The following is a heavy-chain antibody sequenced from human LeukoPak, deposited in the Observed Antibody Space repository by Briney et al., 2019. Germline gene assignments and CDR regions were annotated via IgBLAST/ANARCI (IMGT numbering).Heavy chain of an antibody. CDR2: INHSGST. D-gene: IGHD6-13*01. V-gene: IGHV4-34*01. J-gene: IGHJ4*02. Sequence: SETLSLTCAVYGGSFSGYYWSWIRQPPGKGLEWIGEINHSGSTNYNPSLKSRVTISVDTSKNQFSPKLSSVTAADTAVYYCAREWGYSSSDWGQGTLVTVSS. CDR1: GGSFSGYY. CDR3: AREWGYSSSD.